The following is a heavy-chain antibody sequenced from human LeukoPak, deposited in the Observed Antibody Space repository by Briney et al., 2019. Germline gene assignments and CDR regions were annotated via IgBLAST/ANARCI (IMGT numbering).Heavy chain of an antibody. CDR1: GYTFTVYY. CDR3: VREISRATTYFDS. J-gene: IGHJ4*02. CDR2: INPNNGDT. D-gene: IGHD1-26*01. V-gene: IGHV1-2*06. Sequence: ASVTVSCTASGYTFTVYYIHWVRQAPGQGLEWMGRINPNNGDTNYAQKFPGRVTLTRDTSIGTAYMELSSLRSDDTAMYYCVREISRATTYFDSWGQGTLVTVSS.